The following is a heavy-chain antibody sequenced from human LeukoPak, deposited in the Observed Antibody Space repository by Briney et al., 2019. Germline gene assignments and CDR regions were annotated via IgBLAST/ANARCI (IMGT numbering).Heavy chain of an antibody. D-gene: IGHD3-9*01. CDR2: ISSSSSYI. CDR3: ARDPFSYYDILTGYTWIPYFDY. Sequence: GGSLRLSCAASGFTFSSYSMNWVRQAPGKGLEWVSSISSSSSYIYYADSVKGRFTISRDNAKNSLYLQMNSLRAEDTAVYYCARDPFSYYDILTGYTWIPYFDYWGQGTLVTVSS. J-gene: IGHJ4*02. CDR1: GFTFSSYS. V-gene: IGHV3-21*01.